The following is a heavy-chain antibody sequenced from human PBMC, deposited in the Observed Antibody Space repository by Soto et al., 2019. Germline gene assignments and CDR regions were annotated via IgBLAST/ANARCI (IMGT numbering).Heavy chain of an antibody. Sequence: QVQLQESGPGLVKPSQTLSLTCTVSVASISSGGYYWSWIRQHPGEGLEWIGYIYYSGSTSYNPSLQSRFTISVDTSKNQCSLKLSSVTDADTAVYYCARESKYDTSGYPPWFAPWGQGTLVTVSS. CDR3: ARESKYDTSGYPPWFAP. J-gene: IGHJ5*02. CDR2: IYYSGST. D-gene: IGHD3-22*01. V-gene: IGHV4-31*03. CDR1: VASISSGGYY.